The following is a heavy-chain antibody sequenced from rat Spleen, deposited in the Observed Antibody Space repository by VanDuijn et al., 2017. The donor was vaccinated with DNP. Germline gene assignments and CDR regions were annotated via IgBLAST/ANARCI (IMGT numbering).Heavy chain of an antibody. CDR1: GLSLTSYN. D-gene: IGHD1-5*01. Sequence: QVQLKESGPGLVQPSETLSLTCTVSGLSLTSYNIHWVRQPPGKGLEWIAAISNSGITYYNSALKSRLSISRDTSKSQVFLKMNSLQTEDTAMYFCARDNIGTTWFAYWGQGTLVTVSS. J-gene: IGHJ3*01. CDR3: ARDNIGTTWFAY. CDR2: ISNSGIT. V-gene: IGHV2-6*01.